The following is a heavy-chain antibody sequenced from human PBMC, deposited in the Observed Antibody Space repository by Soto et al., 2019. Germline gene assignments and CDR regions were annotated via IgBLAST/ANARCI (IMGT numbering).Heavy chain of an antibody. CDR2: IHDRGST. CDR1: GGSISNNRW. J-gene: IGHJ5*02. CDR3: AGQWAAGYGAFDP. D-gene: IGHD3-9*01. V-gene: IGHV4-4*02. Sequence: QVKLQESGPGLEKPSGTLSLTCAVSGGSISNNRWWTWVRQAPGKGLEWIGEIHDRGSTNNNRSLKSRATVSIDRSKNQFSLEMRAVTAADTAVYYCAGQWAAGYGAFDPWGQGTLVTVSS.